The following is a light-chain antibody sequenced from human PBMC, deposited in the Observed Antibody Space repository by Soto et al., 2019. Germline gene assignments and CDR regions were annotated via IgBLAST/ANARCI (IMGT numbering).Light chain of an antibody. Sequence: DVEMTQSPSTLPTSIGDRVTINCRASQNVSNWLAWYQQKPGKAPKLLIYKASRLESGVPSRFSASGSGTDFTLPLNSLQSDYFATYFCQTYSKESTFGQGTKLEIK. CDR3: QTYSKEST. CDR2: KAS. V-gene: IGKV1-5*03. CDR1: QNVSNW. J-gene: IGKJ2*01.